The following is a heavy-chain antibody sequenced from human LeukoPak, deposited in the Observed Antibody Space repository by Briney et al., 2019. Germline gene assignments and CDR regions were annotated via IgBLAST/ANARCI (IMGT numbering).Heavy chain of an antibody. CDR3: AKRGKVVPAAMTDYFDY. Sequence: GGSLRLSCAASGFTFSSYAMSWVRQAPGNGLEWVSAISGSGGSTYYADSVKGRFTISRDNSKNTLYLQMNSLRAEDTAVYYCAKRGKVVPAAMTDYFDYWGQGTLVTVSS. D-gene: IGHD2-2*01. J-gene: IGHJ4*02. CDR2: ISGSGGST. V-gene: IGHV3-23*01. CDR1: GFTFSSYA.